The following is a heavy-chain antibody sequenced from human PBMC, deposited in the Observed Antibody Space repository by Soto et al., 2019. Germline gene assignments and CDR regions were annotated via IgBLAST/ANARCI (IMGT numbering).Heavy chain of an antibody. V-gene: IGHV3-23*01. J-gene: IGHJ3*02. CDR3: AKDFVGSAPDAFDI. CDR1: GFTFRNYA. D-gene: IGHD3-10*01. CDR2: ISGSGGAS. Sequence: EVQLLESGGGLVQPGGSLRLSCAASGFTFRNYAMTWVRQAPGKGLEWVSSISGSGGASYHADYVKGRFTISRDKSRNALYLQMNSLRGEDTAVYYCAKDFVGSAPDAFDIWGQGTMVTVSS.